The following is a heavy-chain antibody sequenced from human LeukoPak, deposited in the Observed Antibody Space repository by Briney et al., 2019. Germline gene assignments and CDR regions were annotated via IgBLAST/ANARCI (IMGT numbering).Heavy chain of an antibody. CDR3: ARGGIASAGIPLRI. CDR1: GDSISNYY. J-gene: IGHJ3*02. Sequence: SETLSLTCTVSGDSISNYYWNWIRQPPGKGLEWIGYIYENGYTHYNPSLKSRVTISVDTSKKQFSLKVNSVTAADTAVYYCARGGIASAGIPLRIWGQGTMVTVSS. CDR2: IYENGYT. V-gene: IGHV4-59*01. D-gene: IGHD6-13*01.